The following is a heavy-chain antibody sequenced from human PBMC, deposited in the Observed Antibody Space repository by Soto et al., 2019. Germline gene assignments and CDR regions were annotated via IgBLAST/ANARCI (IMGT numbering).Heavy chain of an antibody. D-gene: IGHD3-22*01. CDR2: IYYSGST. CDR1: GGSISSGGYY. V-gene: IGHV4-31*03. Sequence: SETLSLTCTVSGGSISSGGYYWSWIRQHPGKGLEWIGYIYYSGSTYYNPSLKSRVTISVDTSKNQFSLKLSSVTAADTAVYYCARVGLMRGYYYDSSGRDWFDPWGQGTLVTVSS. CDR3: ARVGLMRGYYYDSSGRDWFDP. J-gene: IGHJ5*02.